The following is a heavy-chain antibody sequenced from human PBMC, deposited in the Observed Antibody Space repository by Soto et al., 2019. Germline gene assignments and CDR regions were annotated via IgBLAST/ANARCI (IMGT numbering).Heavy chain of an antibody. CDR1: GFTFSSYA. CDR3: ARAPGSVVVGATMTY. D-gene: IGHD1-26*01. Sequence: GGSLRLSCAASGFTFSSYAMHWVRQAPGKGLEWVAVISYDGSNKYYADSVKGRFTISRDNSKNTLYLQMNSLRAEDTAVYYCARAPGSVVVGATMTYWGQGTLVTVSS. CDR2: ISYDGSNK. V-gene: IGHV3-30-3*01. J-gene: IGHJ4*02.